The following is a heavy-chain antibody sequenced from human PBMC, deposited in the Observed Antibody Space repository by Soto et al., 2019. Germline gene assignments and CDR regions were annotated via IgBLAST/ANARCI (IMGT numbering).Heavy chain of an antibody. D-gene: IGHD4-17*01. CDR2: INAGNGNT. V-gene: IGHV1-3*01. Sequence: QVPLVQSGAEVKKPGASVKVSCKASGYTFTSYAMHWVRQAPGQRLEWMGWINAGNGNTKYSQKFQGRVTITRDTSASTAYMELSSLRSEDTAVYYCAIYGDLCYYYYGMDVWGQGTTVTVSS. CDR3: AIYGDLCYYYYGMDV. J-gene: IGHJ6*02. CDR1: GYTFTSYA.